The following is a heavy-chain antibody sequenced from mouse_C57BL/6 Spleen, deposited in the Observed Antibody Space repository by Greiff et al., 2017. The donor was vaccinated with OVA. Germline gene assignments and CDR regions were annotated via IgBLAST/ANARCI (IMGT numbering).Heavy chain of an antibody. V-gene: IGHV1-82*01. CDR2: IYPGDGDT. J-gene: IGHJ3*01. Sequence: QVQLQQSGPELVKPGASVKISCKASGYAFSSSWMNWVKQRPGKGLEWIGRIYPGDGDTNYNGKFKGKATLTADKSSSTAYMQLSSLTSEDSAVCFCAYSDYYGSIAYAYWGQGTLVTVSA. CDR3: AYSDYYGSIAYAY. D-gene: IGHD1-1*01. CDR1: GYAFSSSW.